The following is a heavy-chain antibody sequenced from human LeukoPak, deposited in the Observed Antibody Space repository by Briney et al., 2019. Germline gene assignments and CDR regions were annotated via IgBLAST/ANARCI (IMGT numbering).Heavy chain of an antibody. CDR1: GGSISSYY. Sequence: SETLSLTCTVSGGSISSYYWSWIRQPPGKGLEWIGYIYYSGSTNYNPSLKSRVTISVDMSKNQFSLKLSSVTAADTAVYYCARSRYSSGWYGNGAFDIWGQGTMVTVSS. V-gene: IGHV4-59*01. D-gene: IGHD6-19*01. CDR3: ARSRYSSGWYGNGAFDI. J-gene: IGHJ3*02. CDR2: IYYSGST.